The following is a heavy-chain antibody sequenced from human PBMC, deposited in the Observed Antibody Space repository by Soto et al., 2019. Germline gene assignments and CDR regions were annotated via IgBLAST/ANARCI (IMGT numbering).Heavy chain of an antibody. D-gene: IGHD6-6*01. Sequence: SETLSLTCTVSGGSISSYYWSWIRQPPGKGLEWIGYIYYSGSTNYNPSLKSRVTISVDTSKNQFSLKLSSVTAADTAVYYCARVIKERSSPYYYYYGMDVWGQGTTVTVSS. CDR3: ARVIKERSSPYYYYYGMDV. CDR1: GGSISSYY. V-gene: IGHV4-59*01. CDR2: IYYSGST. J-gene: IGHJ6*02.